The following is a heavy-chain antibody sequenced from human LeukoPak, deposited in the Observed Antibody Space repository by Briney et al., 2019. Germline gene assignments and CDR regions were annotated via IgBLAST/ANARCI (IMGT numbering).Heavy chain of an antibody. CDR1: GGSFSGYY. CDR2: INHSGGT. Sequence: SETLSLTCAVYGGSFSGYYWSWIRQPPGKGLEWIGEINHSGGTNYNPSLKSRVTISVDTSKNQFALKLSSVTAADTAVYYCARGSSGWSDWGQGTLVTVSS. J-gene: IGHJ4*02. D-gene: IGHD6-19*01. V-gene: IGHV4-34*01. CDR3: ARGSSGWSD.